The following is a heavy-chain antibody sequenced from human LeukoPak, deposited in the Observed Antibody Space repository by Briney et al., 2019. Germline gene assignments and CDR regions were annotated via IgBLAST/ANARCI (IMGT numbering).Heavy chain of an antibody. J-gene: IGHJ4*02. V-gene: IGHV3-23*01. CDR3: VREAAATLFDY. Sequence: GGSERLSCAASGFTFNTYGLHWFRQAPGKGLEWVSAISGSGGSTYYADSVKGRFTIDRDNSKNIVYLQMNSLRAEDTAVYYCVREAAATLFDYWGQGTLVTVSS. CDR2: ISGSGGST. D-gene: IGHD1-26*01. CDR1: GFTFNTYG.